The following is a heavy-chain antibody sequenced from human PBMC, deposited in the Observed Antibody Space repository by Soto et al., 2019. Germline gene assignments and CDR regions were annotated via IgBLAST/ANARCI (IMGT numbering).Heavy chain of an antibody. J-gene: IGHJ6*02. CDR1: GGSFSCYY. D-gene: IGHD3-3*01. V-gene: IGHV4-34*01. CDR3: ARNGSYYDFWSGYYFGGGMDV. Sequence: PSETLPLTCAVYGGSFSCYYWNWIRQPPGKGLEWIGEINHSGSTNYNPSLKSRVTISVDTSKNQFSLKLSSVTAADKAVYYSARNGSYYDFWSGYYFGGGMDVWGQGTTVTVSS. CDR2: INHSGST.